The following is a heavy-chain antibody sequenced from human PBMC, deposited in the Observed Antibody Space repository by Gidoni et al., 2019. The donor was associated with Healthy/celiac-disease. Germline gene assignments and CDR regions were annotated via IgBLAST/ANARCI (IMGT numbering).Heavy chain of an antibody. CDR2: IYYSGST. D-gene: IGHD3-10*01. J-gene: IGHJ5*02. CDR3: AREVGYYGSGSYYVGGWFDP. CDR1: GGPLSSYY. V-gene: IGHV4-59*01. Sequence: VQLQESGPGLVTPSETLSLTCTVSGGPLSSYYWRWIRQPPGKGLEWIGYIYYSGSTTYNPSLKSRVTISVDTSKNQFSLKLSSVTAADTAVYYCAREVGYYGSGSYYVGGWFDPWGQGTLVTVSS.